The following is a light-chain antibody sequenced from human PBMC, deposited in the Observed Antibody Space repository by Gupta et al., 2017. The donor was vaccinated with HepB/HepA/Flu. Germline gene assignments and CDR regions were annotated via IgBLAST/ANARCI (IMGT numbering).Light chain of an antibody. J-gene: IGKJ2*01. CDR1: HDINTY. Sequence: DIQMTQPPSSLSASVGDRVTIACRASHDINTYLNWYQQKSGRAPTVLISCASNLESGVSSRFSGSGSGTDFTLTITNLQPDDFATYYCQQSYSFPTTFGQGTKLEV. CDR2: CAS. CDR3: QQSYSFPTT. V-gene: IGKV1-39*01.